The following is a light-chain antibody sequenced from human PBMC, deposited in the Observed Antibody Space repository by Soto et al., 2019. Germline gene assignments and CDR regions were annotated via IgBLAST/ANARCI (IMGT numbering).Light chain of an antibody. V-gene: IGKV1-39*01. CDR3: QQSHSIPYT. CDR1: QTISSY. CDR2: AAS. Sequence: DIQMTQSPSSLSASVGDRVTITCLASQTISSYLNWYQQKPGKAPKLLIYAASSLQSGVPSRFSGSGSGTGFTLTISSLQPEDFATYYCQQSHSIPYTFGQGTKLEIK. J-gene: IGKJ2*01.